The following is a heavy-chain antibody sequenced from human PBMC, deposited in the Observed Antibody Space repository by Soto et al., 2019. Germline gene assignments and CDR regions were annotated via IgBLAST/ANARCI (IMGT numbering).Heavy chain of an antibody. Sequence: QVQLVQSGAEVKKPGSSVKVSCNASGGTFSSYSINWERQAPGQGLEWMGEIIPIFGTANYAQKFQGRVTITADESTSTAYMELSSLRSEDTSVYYCARDGGRHSGGIDYWGQGTLVTVSS. CDR3: ARDGGRHSGGIDY. J-gene: IGHJ4*02. CDR2: IIPIFGTA. CDR1: GGTFSSYS. V-gene: IGHV1-69*01. D-gene: IGHD1-26*01.